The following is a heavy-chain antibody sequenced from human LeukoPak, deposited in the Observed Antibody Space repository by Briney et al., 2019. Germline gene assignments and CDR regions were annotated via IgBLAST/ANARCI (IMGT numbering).Heavy chain of an antibody. Sequence: GASVKVSCKASGGTFSSYAISWVRQAPGQGLEWMGRIIPILGIANYAQKFQGRVTITADKSTSTAYMELSSLRSEDTAVCYCARSKYYYDSSGYIFDYWGQGTLVTVSS. CDR2: IIPILGIA. D-gene: IGHD3-22*01. CDR1: GGTFSSYA. J-gene: IGHJ4*02. CDR3: ARSKYYYDSSGYIFDY. V-gene: IGHV1-69*04.